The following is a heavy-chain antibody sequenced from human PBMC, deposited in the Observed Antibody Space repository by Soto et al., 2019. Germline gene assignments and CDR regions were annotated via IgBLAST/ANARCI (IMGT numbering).Heavy chain of an antibody. CDR2: ISSNGGST. CDR3: ARGRNATVNTSAFDN. D-gene: IGHD4-17*01. CDR1: GFTFSSYA. V-gene: IGHV3-64*02. Sequence: GGSLGLSCAASGFTFSSYAMHWVRQAPGKGLEYVSGISSNGGSTYNADSVKGRFTISRDNSKKTLYLQMGSLRAEDMAVYYCARGRNATVNTSAFDNWGQGTMVSVTS. J-gene: IGHJ3*02.